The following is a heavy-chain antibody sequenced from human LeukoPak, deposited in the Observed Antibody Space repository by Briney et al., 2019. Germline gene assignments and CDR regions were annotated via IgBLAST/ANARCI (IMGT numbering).Heavy chain of an antibody. CDR3: ARGIADPYSFDS. CDR2: IYSTGST. CDR1: GGSIRSYY. J-gene: IGHJ4*02. Sequence: SETLSLTCTVSGGSIRSYYWNWIRQPAGKGLEWIGRIYSTGSTNYSPSLKSRVTMSVDKSKNQFSLNLSSVTAADTAVYYCARGIADPYSFDSWGQGILVTVSS. V-gene: IGHV4-4*07. D-gene: IGHD6-13*01.